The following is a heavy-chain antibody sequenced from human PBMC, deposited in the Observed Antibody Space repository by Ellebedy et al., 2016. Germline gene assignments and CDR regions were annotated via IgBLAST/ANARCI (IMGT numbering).Heavy chain of an antibody. J-gene: IGHJ4*02. CDR2: ISRTDDST. Sequence: GGSLRLSXTASGFTFSNYVMSWVRQAPGKGLKWVSGISRTDDSTYYADSVKGRFTISRDDPKSTLYLQMNNLRAEDTAVYYCYYGHYSGSWGQGTLVTVSS. D-gene: IGHD4-17*01. CDR3: YYGHYSGS. CDR1: GFTFSNYV. V-gene: IGHV3-23*01.